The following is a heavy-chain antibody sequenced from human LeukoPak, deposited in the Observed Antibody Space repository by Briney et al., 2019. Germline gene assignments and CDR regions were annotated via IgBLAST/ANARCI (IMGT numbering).Heavy chain of an antibody. Sequence: SETLSLTWTASGGSISSSDYFWSWIRQLAGKGLEWIGRINSRGSTNYNPSLKSRVTLSVDTSKNQFSLKLTSVTVADTAVYYCARYRLGWFDPWGQGTLVTVSS. D-gene: IGHD6-25*01. CDR1: GGSISSSDYF. V-gene: IGHV4-61*02. CDR2: INSRGST. CDR3: ARYRLGWFDP. J-gene: IGHJ5*02.